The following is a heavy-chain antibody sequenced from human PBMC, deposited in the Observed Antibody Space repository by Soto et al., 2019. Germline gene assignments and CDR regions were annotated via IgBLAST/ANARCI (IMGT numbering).Heavy chain of an antibody. CDR3: ARDPRYCSGGSCSYPMDV. V-gene: IGHV1-69*06. CDR2: IIPIFGTA. Sequence: ASVKVSCKASGGTFSSYAISWVRQAPGQGLEWMGGIIPIFGTANYAQKFQGRVTITADKSTSTAYMELSSLRSEDTAVYYCARDPRYCSGGSCSYPMDVWGQGTTVTASS. J-gene: IGHJ6*02. CDR1: GGTFSSYA. D-gene: IGHD2-15*01.